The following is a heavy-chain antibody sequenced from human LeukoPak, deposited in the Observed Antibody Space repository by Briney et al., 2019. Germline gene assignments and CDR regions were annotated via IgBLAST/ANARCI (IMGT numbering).Heavy chain of an antibody. Sequence: ASVKVSCKASGYTFTSYGISWVRQAPGQGLEWMGWISAYSGNTNYAQKLQGRVTMTTDTSTSTAYMELRSLRSDDTAVYYCARSWIWDSSSWPFDYWGQGTLVTVS. V-gene: IGHV1-18*01. J-gene: IGHJ4*02. D-gene: IGHD6-13*01. CDR3: ARSWIWDSSSWPFDY. CDR1: GYTFTSYG. CDR2: ISAYSGNT.